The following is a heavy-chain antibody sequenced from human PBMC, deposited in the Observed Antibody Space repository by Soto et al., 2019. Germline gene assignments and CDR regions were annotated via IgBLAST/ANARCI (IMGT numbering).Heavy chain of an antibody. CDR1: GYPFSNFW. J-gene: IGHJ4*02. Sequence: GASLKISCQCSGYPFSNFWIAWVRQLPGKGLEYMGIIYPGDSETRYSPSFHGKVTISADRSIGTAYLQWSSLEASDSAFYFCARSPRSSPYFDYWGQGALVTGTS. CDR3: ARSPRSSPYFDY. V-gene: IGHV5-51*01. D-gene: IGHD6-13*01. CDR2: IYPGDSET.